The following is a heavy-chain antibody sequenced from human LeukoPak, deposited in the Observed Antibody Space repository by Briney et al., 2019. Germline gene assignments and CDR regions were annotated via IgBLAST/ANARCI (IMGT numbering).Heavy chain of an antibody. J-gene: IGHJ5*02. Sequence: GGSLRLSCAASGFTFSSYAMSWVRQAPGKGLEWVSAISGSGGSTHYADSVKGRFTISRDNSKNTLYLQMNSLRAEDTAVYYCAKSPTGVPANWFDPWGQGTLVTVSS. CDR1: GFTFSSYA. CDR3: AKSPTGVPANWFDP. V-gene: IGHV3-23*01. CDR2: ISGSGGST. D-gene: IGHD7-27*01.